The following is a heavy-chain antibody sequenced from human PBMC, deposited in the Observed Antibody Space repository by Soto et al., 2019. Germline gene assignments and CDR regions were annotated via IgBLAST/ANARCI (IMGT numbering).Heavy chain of an antibody. CDR1: GGSFSGYY. J-gene: IGHJ6*02. CDR2: INHSGST. Sequence: ETLSLTCAVYGGSFSGYYWSWIRQPPGKGLEWIGEINHSGSTNYNPSLKSRVTISVDTSKNQFSLKLSSVTAADTAVYYCARTSTTYYYYGMDVWGQGTTVTVSS. CDR3: ARTSTTYYYYGMDV. D-gene: IGHD1-26*01. V-gene: IGHV4-34*01.